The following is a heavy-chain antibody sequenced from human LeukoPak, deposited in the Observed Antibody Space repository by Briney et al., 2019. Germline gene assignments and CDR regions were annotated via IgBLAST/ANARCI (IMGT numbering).Heavy chain of an antibody. CDR1: GGSISSSSYY. V-gene: IGHV4-39*07. CDR3: ARGVSRYYYDSSGYPYYFDY. CDR2: IYYSGST. Sequence: SETLSLTCTVSGGSISSSSYYWGWIRQPPGKGLEWIGSIYYSGSTYYNPSLKSRVTISVDTSKNQFSLKLSSVTAADTAVYYCARGVSRYYYDSSGYPYYFDYWGQGTLVTVSS. J-gene: IGHJ4*02. D-gene: IGHD3-22*01.